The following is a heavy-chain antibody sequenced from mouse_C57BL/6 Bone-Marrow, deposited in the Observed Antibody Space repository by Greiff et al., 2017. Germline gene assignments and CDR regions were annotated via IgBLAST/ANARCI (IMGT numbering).Heavy chain of an antibody. Sequence: EVQLQQSGPGLVKPSQSLSLTCSVTGYSITSGYYWNWIRQFPGNKLEWMGYISYDGSNNYNPSLKNRISITRDTSKNQFFLKLNSVTTEDTATYYCARDMYYGSSPLAMDYWGQGTSVTVSS. J-gene: IGHJ4*01. V-gene: IGHV3-6*01. CDR3: ARDMYYGSSPLAMDY. CDR1: GYSITSGYY. CDR2: ISYDGSN. D-gene: IGHD1-1*01.